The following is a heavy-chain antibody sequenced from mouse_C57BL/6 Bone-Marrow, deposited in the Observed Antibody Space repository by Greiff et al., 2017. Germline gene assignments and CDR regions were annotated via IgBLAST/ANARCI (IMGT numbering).Heavy chain of an antibody. D-gene: IGHD1-1*01. CDR1: GFTFSSYA. J-gene: IGHJ3*01. V-gene: IGHV5-4*01. CDR2: ISDGGSYT. CDR3: ARDRITTVVEGWD. Sequence: EVMLVESGGGLVKPGGSLKLSCAASGFTFSSYAMSWVRQTPEKRLEWVATISDGGSYTYYPDNVKGRFTISRDNAKNHLSLQMSHLKSEDTAMYYCARDRITTVVEGWDWGQGTLVTVSA.